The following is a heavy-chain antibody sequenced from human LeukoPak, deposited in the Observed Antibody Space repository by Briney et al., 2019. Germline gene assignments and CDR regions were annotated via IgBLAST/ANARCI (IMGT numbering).Heavy chain of an antibody. Sequence: GGSLRLSCAASGFTVSSNYMSWVRQAPGKGLEWVSVIYSGGSTYYADSVKGRFTTSRDNSKNTLYLQMNSLRAEDTAVYYCARVAAMGDLNDWGQGTLVTVSS. CDR2: IYSGGST. J-gene: IGHJ4*02. CDR3: ARVAAMGDLND. CDR1: GFTVSSNY. D-gene: IGHD2-2*01. V-gene: IGHV3-53*01.